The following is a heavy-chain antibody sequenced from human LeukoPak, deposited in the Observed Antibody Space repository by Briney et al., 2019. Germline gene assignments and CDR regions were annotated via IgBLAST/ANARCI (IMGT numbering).Heavy chain of an antibody. J-gene: IGHJ4*02. CDR2: IYYSGST. D-gene: IGHD4-11*01. V-gene: IGHV4-31*03. Sequence: PSETLSLTCTVSGGSVSSGGYYWSWIRQHPGKGLEWIGYIYYSGSTYYNPSLKSRVTISVDTSKNQFSLKLSSVTAADTAVYYCARGQGTVTTHWGQGTLVTVSS. CDR1: GGSVSSGGYY. CDR3: ARGQGTVTTH.